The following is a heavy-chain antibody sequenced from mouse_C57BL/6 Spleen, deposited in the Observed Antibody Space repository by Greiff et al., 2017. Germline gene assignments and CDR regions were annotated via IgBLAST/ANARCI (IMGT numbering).Heavy chain of an antibody. J-gene: IGHJ2*01. D-gene: IGHD1-1*01. Sequence: EVQRVESGAELVKPGASVKLSCTASGFNIKDYYMHWVKQRTEQGLEWIGRIDPEDGETKYAPKFQGKATITADTSSNTAYLQLSSLTSEDTAVYYCAPYYYGSSPHYFDDWGQGTTLTVSS. CDR2: IDPEDGET. V-gene: IGHV14-2*01. CDR3: APYYYGSSPHYFDD. CDR1: GFNIKDYY.